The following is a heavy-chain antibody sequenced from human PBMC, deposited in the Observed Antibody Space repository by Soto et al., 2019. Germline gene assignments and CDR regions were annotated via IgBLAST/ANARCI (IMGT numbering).Heavy chain of an antibody. V-gene: IGHV3-11*01. CDR2: IYRGGSTV. CDR3: AKRVVGTTGHAFDD. CDR1: GFTFSDFQ. J-gene: IGHJ6*02. Sequence: QVQLVESGGRLVKPGGSMRLSCAASGFTFSDFQMIWVRQAPGKGLEWISYIYRGGSTVSYADSVQGRFTISRENAKNSLYLQRDSLRVEDMAVYYCAKRVVGTTGHAFDDWGQGTTVTISS. D-gene: IGHD1-26*01.